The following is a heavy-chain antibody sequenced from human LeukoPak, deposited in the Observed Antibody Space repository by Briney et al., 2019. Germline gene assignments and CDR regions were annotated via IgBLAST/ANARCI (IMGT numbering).Heavy chain of an antibody. D-gene: IGHD2-15*01. CDR1: GFTFSNAW. CDR2: IKSKTDGGTT. J-gene: IGHJ6*03. CDR3: TTDPVVALYYYYYYMDV. V-gene: IGHV3-15*01. Sequence: GGSLRLSCAVSGFTFSNAWMSWVRQAPGKGLEWVGRIKSKTDGGTTDHAAPVKGRFTISRDDSKNRLYLQMNSLKTEDTAVYYCTTDPVVALYYYYYYMDVWGKGTTVTVSS.